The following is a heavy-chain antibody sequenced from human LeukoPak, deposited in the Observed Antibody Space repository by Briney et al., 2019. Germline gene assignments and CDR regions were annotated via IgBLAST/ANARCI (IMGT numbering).Heavy chain of an antibody. V-gene: IGHV4-34*01. Sequence: SETLSLTCTVSGGSISSYYWSWIRQPPGKGLEWIGEINHSGSTNYNPSLKSRVTISVDTSKNQFSLKLSSVTAADTAVYYCARVGTAEYIVVVTAIPYFDYWGQGTLVTVSS. J-gene: IGHJ4*02. CDR1: GGSISSYY. CDR2: INHSGST. CDR3: ARVGTAEYIVVVTAIPYFDY. D-gene: IGHD2-21*02.